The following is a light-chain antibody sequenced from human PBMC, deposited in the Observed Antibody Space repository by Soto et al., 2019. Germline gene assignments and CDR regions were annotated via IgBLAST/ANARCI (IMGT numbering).Light chain of an antibody. Sequence: EIVMTQSPATLSVSPGARATLSCRATQNINKNLAWYQQKPGQAPRLLIYDASNRATGVPARFSGSGSGTDFTLTISALEPEDFAVYYCQERSHWTFGRGTKVDIK. J-gene: IGKJ1*01. CDR2: DAS. CDR3: QERSHWT. V-gene: IGKV3-11*01. CDR1: QNINKN.